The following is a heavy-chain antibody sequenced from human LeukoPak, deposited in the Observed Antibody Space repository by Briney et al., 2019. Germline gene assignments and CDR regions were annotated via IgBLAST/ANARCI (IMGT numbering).Heavy chain of an antibody. CDR3: ARDRLSGIAAAGRFDP. CDR1: GGTLSSYA. Sequence: SVKVSCKASGGTLSSYAISWVRQAPGQGLEWMGRIIPILGIANYAQKFQGRVTITADKSTSTAYMELSSLRSEDTAVYYCARDRLSGIAAAGRFDPWGQGTLVTVSS. CDR2: IIPILGIA. D-gene: IGHD6-13*01. V-gene: IGHV1-69*04. J-gene: IGHJ5*02.